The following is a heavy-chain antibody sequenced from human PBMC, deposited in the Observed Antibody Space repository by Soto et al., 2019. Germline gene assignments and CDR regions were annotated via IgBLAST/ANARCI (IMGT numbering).Heavy chain of an antibody. Sequence: QEQLVESGGGVVQPVRSRRLSCEASRFAFSSYGMHWVRQAPGKGLEWVAVISYDGDYQNYADSVKGRFTISRDNSKNTMYLKMRSLRGEDTALYYCAKGTTVTHCRYLDLWGRGTLVTVSS. D-gene: IGHD4-17*01. CDR2: ISYDGDYQ. CDR3: AKGTTVTHCRYLDL. CDR1: RFAFSSYG. V-gene: IGHV3-30*18. J-gene: IGHJ2*01.